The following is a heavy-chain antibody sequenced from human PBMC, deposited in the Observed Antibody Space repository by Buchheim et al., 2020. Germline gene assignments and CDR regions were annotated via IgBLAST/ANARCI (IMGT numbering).Heavy chain of an antibody. D-gene: IGHD1-26*01. J-gene: IGHJ5*02. Sequence: QVQLQQWGAGLLKPSETLSLTCAVYGGSFSGYYWSWIRQPPGKGLEWIGEINHSGSTNYNPSLKSRVTISVDTSKNQFSLKQSSVTAADTAVYYCATTDGEELQPGGAWGQGTL. CDR2: INHSGST. CDR3: ATTDGEELQPGGA. CDR1: GGSFSGYY. V-gene: IGHV4-34*01.